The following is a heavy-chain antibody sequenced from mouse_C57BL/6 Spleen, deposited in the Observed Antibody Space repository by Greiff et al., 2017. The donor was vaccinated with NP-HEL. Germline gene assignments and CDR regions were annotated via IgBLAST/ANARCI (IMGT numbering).Heavy chain of an antibody. CDR2: IDPETGGT. J-gene: IGHJ3*01. CDR3: TIYYYGSSGWCAY. D-gene: IGHD1-1*01. CDR1: GYTFTDYE. V-gene: IGHV1-15*01. Sequence: QVQLKESGAALVRPGASVTLSCKASGYTFTDYEMHWVKQTPVHGLEWIGAIDPETGGTAYNQKFKGKAILTADKSSSTAYMELRSLTSEDSAVYYCTIYYYGSSGWCAYWGQGTLVTVSA.